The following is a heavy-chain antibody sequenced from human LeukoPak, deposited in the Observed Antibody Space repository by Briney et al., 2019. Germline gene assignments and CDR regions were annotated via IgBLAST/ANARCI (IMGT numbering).Heavy chain of an antibody. D-gene: IGHD6-19*01. CDR2: ISSSGSTI. Sequence: GGSLRLSCAASGSTFSSYEMNWVRQAPGKGLEWVSYISSSGSTIYYADSVKGRFTISRDNAKNSLYLQMNSLRAEDTAVYYCARSLRQWLVEGAFDIWGQGTMVTVSS. J-gene: IGHJ3*02. CDR3: ARSLRQWLVEGAFDI. CDR1: GSTFSSYE. V-gene: IGHV3-48*03.